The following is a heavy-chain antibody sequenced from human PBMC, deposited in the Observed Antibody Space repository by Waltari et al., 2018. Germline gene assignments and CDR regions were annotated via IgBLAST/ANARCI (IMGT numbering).Heavy chain of an antibody. V-gene: IGHV4-4*07. CDR1: GGPISSYY. CDR3: ARAWDYGDYYYFDY. Sequence: QVQLQESGPGLVKPSETLSLTCTVPGGPISSYYWSWIRPPAGKGLEWIGRIYTSGSTNYNPSLKSRVTMSVDTSKNQFSLKLSSVTAADTAVYYCARAWDYGDYYYFDYWGQGTLVTVSS. J-gene: IGHJ4*02. CDR2: IYTSGST. D-gene: IGHD4-17*01.